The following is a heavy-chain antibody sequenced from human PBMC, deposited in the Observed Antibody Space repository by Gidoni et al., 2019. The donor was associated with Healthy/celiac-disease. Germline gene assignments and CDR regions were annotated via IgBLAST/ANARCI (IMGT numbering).Heavy chain of an antibody. D-gene: IGHD3-16*01. J-gene: IGHJ6*02. Sequence: QVQLQQSGPGLVKPSQPLSLPSAFSGDRVSRNSAAWNWIRQSPSRVLDWVGRTYYRSKWYKDYAVSGKSRITINPDTSKNQSSLQLNSVTPEDTAVYYCARLGVDYYYGMDVWGQGTTVTVSS. CDR3: ARLGVDYYYGMDV. CDR2: TYYRSKWYK. V-gene: IGHV6-1*01. CDR1: GDRVSRNSAA.